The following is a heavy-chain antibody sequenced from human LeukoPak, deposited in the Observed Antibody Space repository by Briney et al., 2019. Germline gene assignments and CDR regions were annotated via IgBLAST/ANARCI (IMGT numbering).Heavy chain of an antibody. CDR3: ARGDGYNDAEYLQH. Sequence: GGSLRLSCAASGFTISSYGMHWVRQSPGKGLERVAVIWYDGSNKYYGDSVKGRFTISRDNSKKTLYLQMNSLRVEDTAVYYCARGDGYNDAEYLQHWGQGTLVTVS. CDR2: IWYDGSNK. J-gene: IGHJ1*01. V-gene: IGHV3-33*01. CDR1: GFTISSYG. D-gene: IGHD5-24*01.